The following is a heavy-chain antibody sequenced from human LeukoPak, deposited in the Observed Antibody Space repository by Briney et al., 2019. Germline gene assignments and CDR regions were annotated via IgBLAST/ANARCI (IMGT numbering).Heavy chain of an antibody. Sequence: GGSLRLSCAASEFSVGSNYMTWVRQAPGKGLEWVSLIYSGGSTYYADSVKGRFTISRDNAKNSLYLQMNSLRAEDTAVYYCAREPDYGDYAFDYWGQGTLVTVSS. CDR3: AREPDYGDYAFDY. V-gene: IGHV3-66*01. CDR1: EFSVGSNY. CDR2: IYSGGST. J-gene: IGHJ4*02. D-gene: IGHD4-17*01.